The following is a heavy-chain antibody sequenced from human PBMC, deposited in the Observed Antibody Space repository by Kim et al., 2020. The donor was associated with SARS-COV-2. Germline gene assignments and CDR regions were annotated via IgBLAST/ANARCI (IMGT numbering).Heavy chain of an antibody. D-gene: IGHD6-13*01. CDR3: ARGVVLQLVYFDY. CDR1: GGSFSGYY. J-gene: IGHJ4*02. Sequence: SETLSLTCAVYGGSFSGYYWSWIRQPPGKGLEWIGEINHSGSTNYNPSLKSRVTISVDTSKNQFSLKLSSVTAADTAVYYCARGVVLQLVYFDYWGQGTL. V-gene: IGHV4-34*01. CDR2: INHSGST.